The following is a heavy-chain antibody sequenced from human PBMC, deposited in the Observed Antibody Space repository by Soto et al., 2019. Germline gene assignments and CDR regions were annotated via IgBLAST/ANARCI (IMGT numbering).Heavy chain of an antibody. Sequence: GGSLRLSCAASGFTFSSYGMHWVRQAPGKGLEWVAVIWYDGSNKYYADSVKGRFTISRDNSKNTLYLQMNSLRAEDTAVYYCARDTPSNIFFWSGYLDYWGQGTLVTVSS. CDR1: GFTFSSYG. D-gene: IGHD3-3*01. CDR2: IWYDGSNK. J-gene: IGHJ4*02. CDR3: ARDTPSNIFFWSGYLDY. V-gene: IGHV3-33*01.